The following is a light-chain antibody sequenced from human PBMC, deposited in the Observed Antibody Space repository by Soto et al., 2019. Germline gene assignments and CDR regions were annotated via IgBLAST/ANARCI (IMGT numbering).Light chain of an antibody. V-gene: IGKV1-39*01. CDR3: QQTYSTPIT. CDR2: AAS. CDR1: QSISNY. J-gene: IGKJ5*01. Sequence: DIEVTQSQSPLSAPVGDRVTIPCRASQSISNYLNWYQQRPGKAPKLLIYAASSLQSGVPSRFSGSGSGTDFTLTISSLQPEDFVTYYCQQTYSTPITFGQGTGLEIK.